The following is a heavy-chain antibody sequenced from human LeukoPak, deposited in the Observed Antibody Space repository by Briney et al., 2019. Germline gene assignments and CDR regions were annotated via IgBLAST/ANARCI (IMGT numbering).Heavy chain of an antibody. D-gene: IGHD5-12*01. Sequence: GASVRVSCKASGYTFTSYGISWVRQAPGQGLEWMGWISAYNGNTNYAQKLQGRVTMTTDTSTSTAYMELRSLRSDDTAVYYCARDKERYGGYNPLFDYWGQGTLVTVSS. CDR2: ISAYNGNT. CDR1: GYTFTSYG. CDR3: ARDKERYGGYNPLFDY. V-gene: IGHV1-18*01. J-gene: IGHJ4*02.